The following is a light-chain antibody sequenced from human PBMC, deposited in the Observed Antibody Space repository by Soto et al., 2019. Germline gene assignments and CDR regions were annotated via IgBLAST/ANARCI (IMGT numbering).Light chain of an antibody. Sequence: EIVMTQSPATLSVSPGERATLSCRASQSVSSNLAWYQQKPGQAPRLLIYCASTRATGIPDRFSGSGSGTDFTLTISRLEPEDFAVYHCQRYGDPPITFGQGTRLEIK. V-gene: IGKV3-15*01. CDR1: QSVSSN. CDR2: CAS. CDR3: QRYGDPPIT. J-gene: IGKJ5*01.